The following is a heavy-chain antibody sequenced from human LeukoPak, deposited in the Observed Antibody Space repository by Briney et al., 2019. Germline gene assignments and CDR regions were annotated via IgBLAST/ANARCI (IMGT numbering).Heavy chain of an antibody. CDR2: INSDGSST. Sequence: GGSLRLSCAASGFTFSSYWMHWVRQAPGKGLVWVSRINSDGSSTSYADSVKGRFTISRDNAKNTLCLQMNSLRAEDTAVYYCARYSSSSHYFDYWGQGTLVTVSS. D-gene: IGHD6-6*01. J-gene: IGHJ4*02. CDR3: ARYSSSSHYFDY. V-gene: IGHV3-74*01. CDR1: GFTFSSYW.